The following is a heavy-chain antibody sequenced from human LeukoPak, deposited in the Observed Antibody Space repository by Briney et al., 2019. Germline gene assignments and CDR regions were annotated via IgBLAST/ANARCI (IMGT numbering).Heavy chain of an antibody. CDR1: GFTCSSYA. V-gene: IGHV3-30*18. Sequence: GGSLRLSCAASGFTCSSYAMSWVGQAPGKGLEWVAVISNDGSNKYYADSVKGRFTISRDNSKNTLYMQMNSLRVEDTAVYYCAKDQAGSSWFLDYWGQGTRVTVSS. CDR3: AKDQAGSSWFLDY. J-gene: IGHJ4*02. CDR2: ISNDGSNK. D-gene: IGHD6-13*01.